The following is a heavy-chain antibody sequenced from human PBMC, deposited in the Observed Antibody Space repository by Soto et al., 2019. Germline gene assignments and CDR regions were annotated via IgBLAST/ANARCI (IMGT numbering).Heavy chain of an antibody. CDR1: GYTFSNHG. CDR3: ARDFYPLAYYFDY. CDR2: ISGNNGNT. Sequence: SVKVSGKASGYTFSNHGICWVRHAPGQGLEWMGWISGNNGNTKYARKFQGRVTMTTDTSTSTAYMELRSLRSNHTAVYYCARDFYPLAYYFDYWGQGALVSVSS. J-gene: IGHJ4*02. V-gene: IGHV1-18*01.